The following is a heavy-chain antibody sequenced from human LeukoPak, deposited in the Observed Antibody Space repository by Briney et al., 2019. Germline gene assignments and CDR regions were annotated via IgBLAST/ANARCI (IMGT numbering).Heavy chain of an antibody. CDR1: GGSISSGDYY. V-gene: IGHV4-30-4*08. CDR3: AKAEVAATGGYYYYYYLDV. D-gene: IGHD5-24*01. Sequence: PSETLSLTCTVSGGSISSGDYYWNWIRQPPGKGLEWIGYIYYSGGTYYNPSLKSRVTISVDTSKNQFSLKLSSVTAADTAVYYCAKAEVAATGGYYYYYYLDVWGKGTTVTVSS. J-gene: IGHJ6*03. CDR2: IYYSGGT.